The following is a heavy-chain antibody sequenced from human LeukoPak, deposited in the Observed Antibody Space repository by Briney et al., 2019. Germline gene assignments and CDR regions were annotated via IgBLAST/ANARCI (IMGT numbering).Heavy chain of an antibody. Sequence: PGGSLRLSGAASGFTFSSYGMHWVRQAPGKGLEWVALISYDGSKKYYADSVKGRFTSSRDNSKNTLYLQMTTLRAEDTAIYSCAKDRGGYCSGDRCYYYYYYMDVWGKGTTVTVSS. J-gene: IGHJ6*03. D-gene: IGHD2-15*01. CDR1: GFTFSSYG. V-gene: IGHV3-30*02. CDR3: AKDRGGYCSGDRCYYYYYYMDV. CDR2: ISYDGSKK.